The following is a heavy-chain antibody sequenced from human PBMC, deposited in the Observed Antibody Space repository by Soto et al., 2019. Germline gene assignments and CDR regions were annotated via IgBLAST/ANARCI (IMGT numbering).Heavy chain of an antibody. CDR1: GGSISSGGYY. CDR2: IYYSGST. J-gene: IGHJ4*02. V-gene: IGHV4-31*03. Sequence: QVQLQESGPGLVKPSQTLSLTCTVSGGSISSGGYYWSWIRQHPGKGLEWIGYIYYSGSTYYNPSLKSRVTISVDTSTNQFSLKLSSVTAADTAVYYCARGRRVRGVIVTPVDYWGQGTLVTVSS. D-gene: IGHD3-10*01. CDR3: ARGRRVRGVIVTPVDY.